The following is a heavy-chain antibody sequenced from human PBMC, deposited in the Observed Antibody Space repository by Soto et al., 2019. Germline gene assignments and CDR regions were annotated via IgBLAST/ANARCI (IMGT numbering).Heavy chain of an antibody. CDR3: ARSCSSTSCYTAIDAFDI. CDR2: IYHSGST. D-gene: IGHD2-2*02. V-gene: IGHV4-30-2*01. J-gene: IGHJ3*02. Sequence: TLYRTCVVSGGCISSGGYSWSWIRQPPGKGLEWIGYIYHSGSTYYNPSLKSRVTISVDRSKNQFSLKLSSVTAADTAVYYCARSCSSTSCYTAIDAFDIWGQGTMVTVSS. CDR1: GGCISSGGYS.